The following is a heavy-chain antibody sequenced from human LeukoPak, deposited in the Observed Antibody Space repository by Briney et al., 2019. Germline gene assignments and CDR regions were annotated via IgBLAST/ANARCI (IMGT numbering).Heavy chain of an antibody. J-gene: IGHJ4*02. V-gene: IGHV3-23*01. CDR1: GFTFSNYG. CDR2: ISGSGGST. Sequence: GGSLRLSCAASGFTFSNYGMRWVRQAPGKGLEWVSAISGSGGSTYYADSVKGRFTISRDNSKNTLYLQMNSLRAEDTAVYYCAKFSHTIFAHWGQGTLVTVSS. D-gene: IGHD3-3*01. CDR3: AKFSHTIFAH.